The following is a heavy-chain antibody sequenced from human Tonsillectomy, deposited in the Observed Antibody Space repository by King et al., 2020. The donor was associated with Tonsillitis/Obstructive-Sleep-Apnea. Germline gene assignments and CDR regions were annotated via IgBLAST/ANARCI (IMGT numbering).Heavy chain of an antibody. J-gene: IGHJ6*04. D-gene: IGHD3-10*01. CDR3: ARGSPQGLWFGELLAKGMGV. Sequence: VQMVESGGGVVQPGRSLRLSCAASGFTFSTYAMHWVRQAPGKGLEWVALMSYDGSNKYSADSVKGRFTISRDNSNNTVYLQMNSLSVEDTAVYYCARGSPQGLWFGELLAKGMGVWGKGPTVTVSS. CDR2: MSYDGSNK. V-gene: IGHV3-30*04. CDR1: GFTFSTYA.